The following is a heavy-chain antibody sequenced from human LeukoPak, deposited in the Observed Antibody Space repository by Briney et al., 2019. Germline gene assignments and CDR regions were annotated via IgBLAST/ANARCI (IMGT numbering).Heavy chain of an antibody. D-gene: IGHD1-26*01. J-gene: IGHJ4*02. Sequence: GGSLRLSCAASGFTFDDYAMHWVRQAPGKGLEWVSGIRWDSGSIGYADSVKGRFTISRDNAKNSLYLQMNSLRAEDTALYYCAKAPKWGYQSNGAYYFDYWGQGTLVTVSS. CDR3: AKAPKWGYQSNGAYYFDY. CDR1: GFTFDDYA. V-gene: IGHV3-9*01. CDR2: IRWDSGSI.